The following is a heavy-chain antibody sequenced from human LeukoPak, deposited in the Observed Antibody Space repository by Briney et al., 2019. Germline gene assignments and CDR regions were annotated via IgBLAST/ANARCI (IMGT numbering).Heavy chain of an antibody. CDR2: INGDGSTT. CDR3: AREGGGYCSGINCWKWFDP. J-gene: IGHJ5*02. V-gene: IGHV3-74*01. D-gene: IGHD2-15*01. Sequence: GGLRLSCAASGFTFGSHWMNWVRQAPGKGPVWVSRINGDGSTTVYADSVQGRFSISRDNAKSTLYLHMNSLRAEDTAVYYCAREGGGYCSGINCWKWFDPWGQGTLVTVSS. CDR1: GFTFGSHW.